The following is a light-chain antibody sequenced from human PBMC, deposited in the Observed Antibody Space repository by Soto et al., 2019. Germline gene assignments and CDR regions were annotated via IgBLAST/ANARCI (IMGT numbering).Light chain of an antibody. CDR3: QQYYDTPYT. V-gene: IGKV4-1*01. CDR1: HSLLYRANNENY. CDR2: WAS. Sequence: DIVMTQSPESLALSLGERATINCRSSHSLLYRANNENYLAWYQQKPRQPPRLLIYWASARESGVPDRFSGSVSGTDFTLTISSLQAENVAVYYCQQYYDTPYTFGQGTKLEIK. J-gene: IGKJ2*01.